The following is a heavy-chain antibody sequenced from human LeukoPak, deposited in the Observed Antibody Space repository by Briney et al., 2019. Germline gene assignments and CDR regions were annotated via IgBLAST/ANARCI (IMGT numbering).Heavy chain of an antibody. CDR1: GLTFSSYW. Sequence: GGSLRLSCAASGLTFSSYWMHWVRQAPGKGLVWVSRINSDGSSTSYADSVKGRFTISRDNAKNTLYLQMNSLRAEDTAVYYCARDQKQLWKYYFDYWGQGTLVTVSS. V-gene: IGHV3-74*01. J-gene: IGHJ4*02. CDR2: INSDGSST. CDR3: ARDQKQLWKYYFDY. D-gene: IGHD5-18*01.